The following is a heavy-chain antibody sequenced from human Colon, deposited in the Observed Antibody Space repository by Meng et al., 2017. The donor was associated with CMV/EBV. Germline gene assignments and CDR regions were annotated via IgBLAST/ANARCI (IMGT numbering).Heavy chain of an antibody. D-gene: IGHD2-21*02. J-gene: IGHJ4*02. CDR1: KGTFTSYP. CDR3: ARVICGGDCYLDY. V-gene: IGHV1-69*12. CDR2: IITISGTT. Sequence: QVQLAQSRGEVKRPGSSVKVSCKASKGTFTSYPIRWVRQGPGQGFEWVGGIITISGTTDYAQKFQGRVTITADESTSTAYMKLSNLRSEDTAIYYCARVICGGDCYLDYWGRGTLVTVSS.